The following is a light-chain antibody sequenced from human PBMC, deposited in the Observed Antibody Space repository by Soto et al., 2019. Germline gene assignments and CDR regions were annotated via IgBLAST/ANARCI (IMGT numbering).Light chain of an antibody. CDR1: QGINNY. CDR3: EKDDSDPFT. CDR2: ASS. V-gene: IGKV1-27*01. Sequence: DIQMTQSPSSLSASVGDRVTVTCRASQGINNYLAWYQHKPVEVPNLLIYASSTLHSGIPSRFSGSGSGTDFTLTISSLQPEDVATAYCEKDDSDPFTFGTGTKVDIK. J-gene: IGKJ3*01.